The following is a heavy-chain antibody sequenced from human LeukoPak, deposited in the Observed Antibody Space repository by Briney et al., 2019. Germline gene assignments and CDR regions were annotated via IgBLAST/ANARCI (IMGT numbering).Heavy chain of an antibody. D-gene: IGHD1-14*01. CDR1: GGSFSGYY. CDR2: INHSGST. Sequence: SETLSLTCAVYGGSFSGYYWSWIRQPPGKGLEWIGKINHSGSTNYNPSLKSRVTISVDTSKNQFSLKLSSVTAADTAVYYCARGRTPDAFDIWGQGTMVTVSS. J-gene: IGHJ3*02. CDR3: ARGRTPDAFDI. V-gene: IGHV4-34*01.